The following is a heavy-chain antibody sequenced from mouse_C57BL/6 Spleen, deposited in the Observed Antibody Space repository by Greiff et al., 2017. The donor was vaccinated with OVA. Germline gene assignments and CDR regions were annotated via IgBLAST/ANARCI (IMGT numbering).Heavy chain of an antibody. Sequence: VQLQQSGPELVKPGASVKISCKASGYAFSSSWMNWVKQRPGKGLEWIGRIYPGDGDTNYNGKFKGKATLTADKSSSTAYMQLSSLTSEDSAVYFCARSYSNSHYAMDYWGQGTSVTVSS. J-gene: IGHJ4*01. D-gene: IGHD2-5*01. V-gene: IGHV1-82*01. CDR3: ARSYSNSHYAMDY. CDR2: IYPGDGDT. CDR1: GYAFSSSW.